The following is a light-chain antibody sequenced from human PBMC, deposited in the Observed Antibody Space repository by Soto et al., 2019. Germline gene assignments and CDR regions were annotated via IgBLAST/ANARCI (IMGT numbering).Light chain of an antibody. CDR1: NSDVSSYNF. CDR2: HVT. CDR3: SSYTNSSTQV. J-gene: IGLJ1*01. Sequence: QSALTQPRSVSGSPGQSVTISCTGTNSDVSSYNFVSWYQQYPGKAPRVIIYHVTKRPSGVPDRFSGSQSGDTASLTISGLQAEDEADYYCSSYTNSSTQVFGTGTKVTVL. V-gene: IGLV2-11*01.